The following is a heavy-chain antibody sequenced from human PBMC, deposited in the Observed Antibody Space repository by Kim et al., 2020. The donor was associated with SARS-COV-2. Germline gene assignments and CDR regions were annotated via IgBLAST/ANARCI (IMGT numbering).Heavy chain of an antibody. J-gene: IGHJ6*02. CDR3: ARDDQRYGMDV. Sequence: KYYADSVKGRFTISRDNSKNTLYLQMNSLRAEDTAVYYCARDDQRYGMDVWGQGTTVTVSS. CDR2: K. V-gene: IGHV3-33*01. D-gene: IGHD2-2*01.